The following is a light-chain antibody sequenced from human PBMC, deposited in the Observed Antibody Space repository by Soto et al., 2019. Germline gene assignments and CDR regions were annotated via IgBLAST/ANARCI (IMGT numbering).Light chain of an antibody. CDR1: QGISHF. CDR3: QEYHSPPST. J-gene: IGKJ3*01. CDR2: TAS. V-gene: IGKV1-27*01. Sequence: DIQMTQSPSSLSASVGDTVTITCRASQGISHFLAWYQQKPGKVPDLLIYTASTLQSGVPSRFSGSGSGTDFTPSVSSLQTEVHATSYSQEYHSPPSTFGDGTKVDT.